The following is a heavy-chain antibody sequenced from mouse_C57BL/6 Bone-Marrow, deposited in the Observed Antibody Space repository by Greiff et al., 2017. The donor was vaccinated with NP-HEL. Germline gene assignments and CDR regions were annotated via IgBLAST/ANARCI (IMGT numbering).Heavy chain of an antibody. V-gene: IGHV1-81*01. Sequence: QVQLQQSGAELARPGASVKLSCKASGYTFTSYGISWVKQRTGQGLEWIGEIYPRSGNTYYNEKFKGKATLTADKSSSTAYMELRSLTSEDSAVYFCAPYYYGSSLWYCDVWGTGTTVTVSS. CDR1: GYTFTSYG. J-gene: IGHJ1*03. D-gene: IGHD1-1*01. CDR3: APYYYGSSLWYCDV. CDR2: IYPRSGNT.